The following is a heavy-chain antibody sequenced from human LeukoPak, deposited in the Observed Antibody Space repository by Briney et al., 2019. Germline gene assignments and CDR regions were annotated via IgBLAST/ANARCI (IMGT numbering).Heavy chain of an antibody. V-gene: IGHV1-24*01. CDR1: GYTFTGYY. J-gene: IGHJ3*02. D-gene: IGHD3-10*01. Sequence: ASVKVSCKASGYTFTGYYMHWVRQAPGKGLEWMGGFDPEDDETIYAQKFQGRVTMTEDTSTDTAYMELSSLRSEDTAVYYCATLMVRGDDAFDIWGQGTMVTVSS. CDR2: FDPEDDET. CDR3: ATLMVRGDDAFDI.